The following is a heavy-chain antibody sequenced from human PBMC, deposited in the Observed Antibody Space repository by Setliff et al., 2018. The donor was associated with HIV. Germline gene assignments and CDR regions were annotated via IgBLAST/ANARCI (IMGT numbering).Heavy chain of an antibody. CDR2: IYHSGST. J-gene: IGHJ4*02. D-gene: IGHD5-12*01. CDR1: GGSISSSNW. CDR3: ARGSGYDGAFFDY. V-gene: IGHV4-4*02. Sequence: SETLSLTCAVSGGSISSSNWWSRVRQPPGKGLEWIGEIYHSGSTNYNPSLKSRVTISVDKSKNQFSLKLSSVTAADTAVYYCARGSGYDGAFFDYWGQGTLVTVSS.